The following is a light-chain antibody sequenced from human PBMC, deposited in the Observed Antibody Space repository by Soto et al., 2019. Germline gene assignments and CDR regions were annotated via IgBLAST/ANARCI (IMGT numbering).Light chain of an antibody. CDR3: HHYHNAAGT. CDR2: GAS. V-gene: IGKV3-15*01. CDR1: QGVNNN. Sequence: EVVMTQSPATLSVSPGETATLSCRASQGVNNNLAWYQKKPGQGPRLLIYGASTRATGIPARFSGSGSGTEFTLTINSLQSEDYAVYFCHHYHNAAGTFGGGTKVDIK. J-gene: IGKJ4*01.